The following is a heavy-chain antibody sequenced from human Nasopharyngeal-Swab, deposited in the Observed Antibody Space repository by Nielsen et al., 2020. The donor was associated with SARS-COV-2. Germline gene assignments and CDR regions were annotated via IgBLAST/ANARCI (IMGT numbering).Heavy chain of an antibody. Sequence: GGSLRLSCAASGFTFSSYEMNWVRQAPGKGLEWLSYISSSGTTIYYAGSVKGRFTIYRDNAKNSLYLQMNSLRAEDTAVYYCARAAGGSYVAPFDYWGQGTLVTVSS. J-gene: IGHJ4*02. CDR3: ARAAGGSYVAPFDY. CDR1: GFTFSSYE. V-gene: IGHV3-48*03. CDR2: ISSSGTTI. D-gene: IGHD1-26*01.